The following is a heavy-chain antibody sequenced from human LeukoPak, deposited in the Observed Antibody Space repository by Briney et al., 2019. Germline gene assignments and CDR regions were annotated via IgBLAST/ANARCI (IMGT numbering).Heavy chain of an antibody. D-gene: IGHD6-19*01. CDR3: AREHTPYGSGCTAAY. V-gene: IGHV3-48*01. J-gene: IGHJ4*02. CDR2: VSPSSTTI. CDR1: GFTFSSYG. Sequence: GGSLRLSCAASGFTFSSYGLNWVRQAPGEGLEWVSYVSPSSTTIYYADSVKGRFTISRDNAKNSLYLQMNSLRAEDTAVYYSAREHTPYGSGCTAAYWGQGTLVTVSS.